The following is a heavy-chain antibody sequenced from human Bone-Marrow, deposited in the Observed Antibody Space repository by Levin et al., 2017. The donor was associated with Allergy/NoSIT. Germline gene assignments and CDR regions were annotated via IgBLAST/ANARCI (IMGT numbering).Heavy chain of an antibody. CDR1: GFTFSSYW. D-gene: IGHD3-3*01. CDR3: ARGGTIFGVVNYYYYGMDV. J-gene: IGHJ6*02. Sequence: GGSLRLSCAASGFTFSSYWMHWVRQAPGKGLVWVSRINSDGSSTSYADSVKGRFTISRDNAKNTLYLQMNSLRAEDTAVYYCARGGTIFGVVNYYYYGMDVWGQGTTVTVSS. V-gene: IGHV3-74*01. CDR2: INSDGSST.